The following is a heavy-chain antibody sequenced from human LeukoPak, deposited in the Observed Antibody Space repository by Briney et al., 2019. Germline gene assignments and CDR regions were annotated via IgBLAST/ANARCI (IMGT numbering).Heavy chain of an antibody. D-gene: IGHD4-11*01. CDR1: GFTFSNAW. J-gene: IGHJ5*02. CDR3: TTDYSNYLNWFDP. V-gene: IGHV3-15*01. CDR2: IKTKTDGGTT. Sequence: GGSLRLSCAASGFTFSNAWMSWVRQAPGKGLEWVGRIKTKTDGGTTDYAAPVKGRFTISRGDSKNTLYLQMNSLKTEDTAVYYCTTDYSNYLNWFDPWGQGTLVTVSS.